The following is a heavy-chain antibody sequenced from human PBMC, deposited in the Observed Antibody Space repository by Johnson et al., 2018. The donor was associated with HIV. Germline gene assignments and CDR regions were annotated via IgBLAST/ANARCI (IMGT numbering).Heavy chain of an antibody. J-gene: IGHJ3*02. D-gene: IGHD3-10*01. Sequence: VQLVESGGGVVRPGGSLRLSCAASGFTFDDYGMSWVRQAPGKGLEWVSGINWNGGSTGYADSVKGRFTISRDNAKNSLYLQMNSLRAEDTAVYYCTTDLIRRYYGSGLRDAFDIWGQGTMVTVSS. CDR3: TTDLIRRYYGSGLRDAFDI. CDR1: GFTFDDYG. CDR2: INWNGGST. V-gene: IGHV3-20*04.